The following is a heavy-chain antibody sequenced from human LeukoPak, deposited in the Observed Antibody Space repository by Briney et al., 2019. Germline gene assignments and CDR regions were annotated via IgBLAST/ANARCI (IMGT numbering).Heavy chain of an antibody. Sequence: PGGSLRLSCAASGFTFSSYGMHWVRQAPGKGLEWVAVIWYDGSNKYYADSVKGRFTISRDNSKNTLYLQMNSLRAEDTAVYSCARVSSPLYYYYGMDVWGQGTTVTVSS. CDR1: GFTFSSYG. CDR2: IWYDGSNK. J-gene: IGHJ6*02. CDR3: ARVSSPLYYYYGMDV. V-gene: IGHV3-33*01.